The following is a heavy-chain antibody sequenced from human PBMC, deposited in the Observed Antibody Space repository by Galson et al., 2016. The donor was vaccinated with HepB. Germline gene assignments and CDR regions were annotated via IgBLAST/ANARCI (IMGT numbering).Heavy chain of an antibody. CDR3: ARLYFGSGGVVDH. J-gene: IGHJ4*02. Sequence: SLRLSCAASGFPFSTYCMTWVRQAPGKGPEWVAVIKPDGREIQYVYSVKGRFTISRDNSKNTLYLQMNSLRAEDTAVYYCARLYFGSGGVVDHWGQGTLVTVSS. CDR1: GFPFSTYC. D-gene: IGHD3-10*01. V-gene: IGHV3-7*03. CDR2: IKPDGREI.